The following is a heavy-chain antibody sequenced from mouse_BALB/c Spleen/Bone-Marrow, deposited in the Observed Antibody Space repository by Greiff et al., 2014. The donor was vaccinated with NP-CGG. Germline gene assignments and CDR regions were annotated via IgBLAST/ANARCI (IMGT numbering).Heavy chain of an antibody. V-gene: IGHV2-5-1*01. CDR3: AKNGGYDGWFAY. CDR1: GFSLTSYG. CDR2: IWRGGST. J-gene: IGHJ3*01. D-gene: IGHD2-14*01. Sequence: VQVVESGPSLVQPSQSLSITCTVSGFSLTSYGVHWVRQSPGKGLEWLGVIWRGGSTDYNAAFMSRLSITKDNSKSQVFFKMNSLQADDTAIYYCAKNGGYDGWFAYWGQGTLVTVSA.